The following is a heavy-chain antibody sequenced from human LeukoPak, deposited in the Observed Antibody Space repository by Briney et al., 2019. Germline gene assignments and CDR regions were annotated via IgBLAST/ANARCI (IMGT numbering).Heavy chain of an antibody. CDR2: IIPILGIA. Sequence: SVKVSCKASGGTFSSYAISWVRQAPGQGLEWMGRIIPILGIANYAQKFQGRVTITADKSTSTAYMELSSLRSEDTAVYYCASAWLGDTYYLDYWGQGTLVTVSS. J-gene: IGHJ4*02. V-gene: IGHV1-69*04. CDR3: ASAWLGDTYYLDY. D-gene: IGHD5-12*01. CDR1: GGTFSSYA.